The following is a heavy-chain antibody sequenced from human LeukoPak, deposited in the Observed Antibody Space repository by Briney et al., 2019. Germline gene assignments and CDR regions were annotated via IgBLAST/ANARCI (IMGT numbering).Heavy chain of an antibody. V-gene: IGHV3-21*01. D-gene: IGHD5-18*01. J-gene: IGHJ4*02. CDR3: ARDVGEIQLWFNY. CDR1: GFTFSTYS. Sequence: GGSQRLSCAASGFTFSTYSMNWVRQAPGKGLEWVSSISSSSSYIYYADSMKGRFTISRDNAKNSLYLQMNSLRAEDTAVYYCARDVGEIQLWFNYWGQGTLVTVSS. CDR2: ISSSSSYI.